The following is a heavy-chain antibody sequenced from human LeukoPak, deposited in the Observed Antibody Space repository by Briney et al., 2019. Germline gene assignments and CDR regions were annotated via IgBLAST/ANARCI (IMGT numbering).Heavy chain of an antibody. CDR1: GYTFTGYY. Sequence: ASVKVSCKASGYTFTGYYMHWVRQTPGQGLEWMGWINPNSGGTNYAQKFQGRVTMTRDTSISTAYMELSRLRSDDTAVYYCARVATYYNWFDPWGQGTLVTVSS. J-gene: IGHJ5*02. D-gene: IGHD5-12*01. CDR2: INPNSGGT. V-gene: IGHV1-2*02. CDR3: ARVATYYNWFDP.